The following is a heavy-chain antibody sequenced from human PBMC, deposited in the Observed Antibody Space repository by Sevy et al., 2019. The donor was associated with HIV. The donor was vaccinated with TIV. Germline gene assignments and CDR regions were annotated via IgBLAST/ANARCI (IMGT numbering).Heavy chain of an antibody. V-gene: IGHV3-30-3*01. D-gene: IGHD2-8*01. CDR2: ISFNATNK. Sequence: GGSLRLSCAASGFTFNRYSMHWVRQAPSKGLEWVATISFNATNKHYPDSVKGRFTISRDKFQNSLFLQMDSLRTEDTAVYYCGFERVCRDVAEYFQNWGQGTLVTVSS. CDR1: GFTFNRYS. J-gene: IGHJ1*01. CDR3: GFERVCRDVAEYFQN.